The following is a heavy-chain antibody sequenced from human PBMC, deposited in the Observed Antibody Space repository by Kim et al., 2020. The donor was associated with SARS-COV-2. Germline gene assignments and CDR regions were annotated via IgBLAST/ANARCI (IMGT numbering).Heavy chain of an antibody. CDR2: IIPIFGTA. CDR3: ARYRTLRWFGELSGVDYYGMDV. CDR1: GGTFSSYA. Sequence: SVKVSCKASGGTFSSYAISWVRQAPGQGLEWMGGIIPIFGTANYAQKFQGRVTITADESTSTAYMELSSLRSEDTAVYYCARYRTLRWFGELSGVDYYGMDVWGQGTTVTVSS. D-gene: IGHD3-10*01. J-gene: IGHJ6*02. V-gene: IGHV1-69*13.